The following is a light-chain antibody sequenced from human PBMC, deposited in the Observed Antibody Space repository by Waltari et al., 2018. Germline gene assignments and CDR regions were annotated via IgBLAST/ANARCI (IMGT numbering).Light chain of an antibody. CDR3: CSYTITSTLV. CDR1: TSDIGRFNY. Sequence: QSALTQPASVSGSPGQSITISCTGTTSDIGRFNYLSWYQHHPGQAPTLILYDVTKRPSGVSDRFSGSKSGTTASLTISGLHTDDEADYYCCSYTITSTLVFGGGTKLTVL. V-gene: IGLV2-14*03. CDR2: DVT. J-gene: IGLJ2*01.